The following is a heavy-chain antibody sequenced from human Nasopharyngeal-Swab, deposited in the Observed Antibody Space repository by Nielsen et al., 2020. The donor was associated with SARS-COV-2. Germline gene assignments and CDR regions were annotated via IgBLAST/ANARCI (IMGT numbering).Heavy chain of an antibody. Sequence: GESLKISCAASGFTFSSYAMSWVRQAPGKGLEWVSAISGSGGSTYYADSVKGRFTISRDNSKNTLYLQMNSLRAEDTAVYYCAKGADRGVNPSYYYGMDVWGQGTTVTVSS. J-gene: IGHJ6*02. CDR1: GFTFSSYA. V-gene: IGHV3-23*01. CDR3: AKGADRGVNPSYYYGMDV. D-gene: IGHD3-10*01. CDR2: ISGSGGST.